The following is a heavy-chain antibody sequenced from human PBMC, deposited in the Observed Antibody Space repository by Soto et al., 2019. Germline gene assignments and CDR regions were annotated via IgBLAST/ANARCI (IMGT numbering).Heavy chain of an antibody. CDR2: IVVGSGNT. Sequence: GASVKVSCKASGYTFTSYAMHWVRQARGQRLEWIGWIVVGSGNTNYAQKFQERVTITRDMSTSTAYMELSSLRSEDTAVYYCAAENILDAFDIWGQGTMVTVSS. J-gene: IGHJ3*02. CDR3: AAENILDAFDI. V-gene: IGHV1-58*02. CDR1: GYTFTSYA.